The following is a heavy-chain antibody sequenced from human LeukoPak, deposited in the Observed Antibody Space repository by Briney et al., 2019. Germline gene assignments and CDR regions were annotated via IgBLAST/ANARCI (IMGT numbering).Heavy chain of an antibody. V-gene: IGHV4-38-2*02. J-gene: IGHJ4*02. CDR3: ARHYYYDSTRLGLDY. CDR2: IYHSGST. CDR1: GYSISSGYY. D-gene: IGHD3-22*01. Sequence: PSETLSLTCTVSGYSISSGYYWVWMRQPPGKGLQWVGSIYHSGSTYYNPSLKSRVTMSVDTSKNQFSLKLSSVTAADTAVYYCARHYYYDSTRLGLDYWGQGTLVTVSS.